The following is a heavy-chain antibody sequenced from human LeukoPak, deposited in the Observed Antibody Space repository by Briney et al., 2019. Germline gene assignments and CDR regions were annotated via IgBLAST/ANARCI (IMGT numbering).Heavy chain of an antibody. V-gene: IGHV1-69*13. CDR2: IIPIFGTA. D-gene: IGHD6-19*01. CDR3: ASGAVAGAVDY. CDR1: GYTFTSYA. Sequence: SVKVSCKASGYTFTSYAMHWVRQAPGQRLEWMGGIIPIFGTANYAQKFQGRVTITADESTSTAYMELSSLRSEDTAVYYCASGAVAGAVDYWGQGTLVTVSS. J-gene: IGHJ4*02.